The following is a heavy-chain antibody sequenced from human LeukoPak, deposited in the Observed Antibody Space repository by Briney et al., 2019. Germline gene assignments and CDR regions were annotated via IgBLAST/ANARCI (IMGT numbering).Heavy chain of an antibody. CDR1: GGSISSGSYY. J-gene: IGHJ4*02. V-gene: IGHV4-61*02. CDR2: IYTSGST. CDR3: ARDLGRPPGY. Sequence: SQTLSLTCTVSGGSISSGSYYWSRIRQPAGKGLEWIGRIYTSGSTNYNPSLKSRVTISVDTSKNQFSLKLSSVTAADTAVYYCARDLGRPPGYWGQGTLVTVSS.